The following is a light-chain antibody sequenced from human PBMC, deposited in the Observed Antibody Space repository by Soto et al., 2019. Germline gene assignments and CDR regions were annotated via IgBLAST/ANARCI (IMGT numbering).Light chain of an antibody. V-gene: IGLV2-14*03. J-gene: IGLJ1*01. CDR2: DVS. Sequence: QSALTQPASVSGSTGQSITISCTGASSDVGAYNYVSWYQQQPGKVPKLVIYDVSDQPSGVSNRFSGSKSGNTASLTISGLQAEDESDYYCSSFTRSNSYVFGTGTKLTVL. CDR1: SSDVGAYNY. CDR3: SSFTRSNSYV.